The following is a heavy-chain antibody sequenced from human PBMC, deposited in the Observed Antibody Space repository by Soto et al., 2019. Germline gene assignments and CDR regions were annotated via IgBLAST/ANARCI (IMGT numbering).Heavy chain of an antibody. J-gene: IGHJ4*02. V-gene: IGHV3-33*01. CDR1: GFTFSSYG. Sequence: QVQLVESGGGVVQPGRSLRLSCAASGFTFSSYGMHWVRQAPGKGLEWVAVIWYDGSNKYYADSVKGRFTISRDNSKNTLYLQMNSLRAEDTAVYYCASSSSTSQYYFDYWGQGTLVTVSS. CDR3: ASSSSTSQYYFDY. CDR2: IWYDGSNK. D-gene: IGHD2-2*01.